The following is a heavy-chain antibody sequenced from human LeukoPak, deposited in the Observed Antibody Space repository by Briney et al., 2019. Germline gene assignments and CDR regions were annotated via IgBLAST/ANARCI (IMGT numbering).Heavy chain of an antibody. CDR3: TRVGYGSRWYYYMDV. Sequence: GGSMRLSCAVSGFTVSSNYMTWVRQAPGKGLEWVSVIYSGGSTYYTDSVKGRFSISRDNSKNTLYLQMNSLRAEDTAVNYCTRVGYGSRWYYYMDVSGNRTTVTVSS. D-gene: IGHD6-19*01. CDR2: IYSGGST. J-gene: IGHJ6*03. CDR1: GFTVSSNY. V-gene: IGHV3-53*01.